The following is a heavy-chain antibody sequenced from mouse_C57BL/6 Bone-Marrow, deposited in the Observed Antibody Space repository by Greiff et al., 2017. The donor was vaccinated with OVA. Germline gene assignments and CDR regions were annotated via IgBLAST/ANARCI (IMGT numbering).Heavy chain of an antibody. CDR3: AIERGGITVVEGLYYVDY. CDR1: GFTFSSYA. Sequence: EVQGVESGGGLVKPGGSLKLSCAASGFTFSSYAMSWVRQTPEKRLEWVATISDGGSYTYYPDNVKGRFTITRDNAKNNLYLQMSHRKSEDKAMYYCAIERGGITVVEGLYYVDYWGQGTTLTVSS. V-gene: IGHV5-4*01. J-gene: IGHJ2*01. CDR2: ISDGGSYT. D-gene: IGHD1-1*01.